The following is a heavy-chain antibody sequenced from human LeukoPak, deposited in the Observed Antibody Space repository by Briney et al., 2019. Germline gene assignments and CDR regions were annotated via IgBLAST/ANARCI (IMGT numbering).Heavy chain of an antibody. CDR1: GGTFSSYS. Sequence: GSSVKLSCKASGGTFSSYSMSWMRQAPGQGLEWMGGIIPIFGTANYAQKFQGRVTITTDESTSTAYMELSSLRSEDTAVYYCAREAYYYGSGSPAMDVWGKGTTVTVSS. CDR3: AREAYYYGSGSPAMDV. D-gene: IGHD3-10*01. J-gene: IGHJ6*04. V-gene: IGHV1-69*05. CDR2: IIPIFGTA.